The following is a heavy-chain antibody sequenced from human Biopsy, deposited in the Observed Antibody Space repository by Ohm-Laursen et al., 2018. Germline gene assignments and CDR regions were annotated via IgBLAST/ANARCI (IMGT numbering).Heavy chain of an antibody. CDR1: GDAFLGYY. CDR3: ARDLLEWSLPS. CDR2: IYPNSGDT. D-gene: IGHD3-3*01. V-gene: IGHV1-2*02. Sequence: GASVKVSCKASGDAFLGYYLHWVRQAPGQGLEWMGSIYPNSGDTDFAQKFQGRVSMTRDTSVSTAYLELSSVRSDNTAIYYCARDLLEWSLPSWGQGTLVTVSS. J-gene: IGHJ4*02.